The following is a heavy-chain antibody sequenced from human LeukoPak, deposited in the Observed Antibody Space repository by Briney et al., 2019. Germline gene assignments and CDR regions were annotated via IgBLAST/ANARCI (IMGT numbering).Heavy chain of an antibody. CDR1: GFTFSSYA. V-gene: IGHV3-23*01. D-gene: IGHD2-2*01. CDR2: ISGSGGST. J-gene: IGHJ4*02. CDR3: AKAILHCSSTSCYIPFDY. Sequence: PGGSLRLSCAASGFTFSSYAMSWVRQAPGKGLEWVSAISGSGGSTYYADSVKGRFTISRDNSKNTLYLQMNSLRAEDTAVYYCAKAILHCSSTSCYIPFDYWGQGTLVTVSS.